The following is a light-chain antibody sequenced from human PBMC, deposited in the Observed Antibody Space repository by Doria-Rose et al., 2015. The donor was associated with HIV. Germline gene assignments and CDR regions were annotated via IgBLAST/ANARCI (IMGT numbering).Light chain of an antibody. CDR1: QSVSANY. CDR2: GAS. CDR3: HQYASSRT. Sequence: EIVMTQSPGTLSLSPGERATLSCRDSQSVSANYLAWYQQRPGQSPRLLIYGASSRATDIPDRFSGSGSGTDFTLTISRLEPEDFAVYYCHQYASSRTFGQGTKVEIK. V-gene: IGKV3-20*01. J-gene: IGKJ1*01.